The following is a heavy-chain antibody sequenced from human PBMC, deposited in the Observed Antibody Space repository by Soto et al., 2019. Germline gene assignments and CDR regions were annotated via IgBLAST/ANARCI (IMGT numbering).Heavy chain of an antibody. V-gene: IGHV4-34*01. CDR1: GGSFSGYY. Sequence: SQTLSLTCAVYGGSFSGYYRSWIRQPPGKGLEWIGEINHSGSTNYNPSLKSRVTISVDTSKNQFSLKLSSVTAADTAVYYCQVSFRRFAYYYGMDVWGQGTTVTVSS. CDR3: QVSFRRFAYYYGMDV. CDR2: INHSGST. J-gene: IGHJ6*02. D-gene: IGHD3-16*01.